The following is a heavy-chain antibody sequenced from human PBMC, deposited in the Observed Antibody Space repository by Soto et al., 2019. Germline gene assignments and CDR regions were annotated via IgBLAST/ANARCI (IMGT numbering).Heavy chain of an antibody. D-gene: IGHD3-3*01. J-gene: IGHJ4*02. V-gene: IGHV1-18*01. CDR1: GYTFTSYG. Sequence: ASVKVSCKASGYTFTSYGISWVRQAPGQGLEWMGWISAYNGNTNYAQKLQGRVTMTTDTSTSTAYMELRSLRSDDTAVYYCARGRAQGNLGFLEWLTYWGQGTLVTVSS. CDR2: ISAYNGNT. CDR3: ARGRAQGNLGFLEWLTY.